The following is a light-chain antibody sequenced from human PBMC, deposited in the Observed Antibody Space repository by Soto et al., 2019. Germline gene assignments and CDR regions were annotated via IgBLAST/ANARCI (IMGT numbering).Light chain of an antibody. CDR1: SSDVGSYNL. CDR2: EGS. V-gene: IGLV2-23*01. Sequence: QSVLTQPASVSGSPGKSITISCTGNSSDVGSYNLVSWYQQHPGKAPKLMIYEGSKRPSGVSNRFSGSKSGNTASLTISGLQAEDEADYYCCSYAGTVYVFGTGTKVTVL. CDR3: CSYAGTVYV. J-gene: IGLJ1*01.